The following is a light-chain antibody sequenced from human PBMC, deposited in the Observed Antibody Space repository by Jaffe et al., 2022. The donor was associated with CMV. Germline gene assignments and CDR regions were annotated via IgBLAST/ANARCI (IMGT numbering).Light chain of an antibody. CDR2: AAS. CDR1: QAIGND. V-gene: IGKV1-6*01. J-gene: IGKJ4*01. CDR3: LEDYYYPLT. Sequence: AIQMTQSPSSLSASVGDRVTITCRATQAIGNDLGWYQQRPGRAPKLLIYAASTLQTGVPSRFSGSVSGTDFTLTISSLQPEDFATYYCLEDYYYPLTFGGGTKVEIK.